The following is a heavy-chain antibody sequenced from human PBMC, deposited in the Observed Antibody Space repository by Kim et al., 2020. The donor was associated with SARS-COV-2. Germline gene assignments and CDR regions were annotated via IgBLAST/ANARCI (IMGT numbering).Heavy chain of an antibody. CDR3: ARDMAAAVTSDDYYYGMGV. D-gene: IGHD6-13*01. CDR2: ITSSRSNK. CDR1: GFTFSDYY. J-gene: IGHJ6*02. V-gene: IGHV3-11*06. Sequence: GGSLRLSCAASGFTFSDYYMSWIRQAPGKGLEWVSFITSSRSNKYYADSVKGRFTISRDNAKNTLYLQMNSLRAEDTAVYYCARDMAAAVTSDDYYYGMGVWGQGTTVTVSS.